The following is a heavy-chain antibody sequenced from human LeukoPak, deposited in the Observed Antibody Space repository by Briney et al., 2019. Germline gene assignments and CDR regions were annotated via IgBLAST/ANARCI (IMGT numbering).Heavy chain of an antibody. D-gene: IGHD3-10*01. CDR3: ARLDYGSGSFHSDN. Sequence: SETLSLTCTVSGGSISSSSYYWGWIRQPPGKGLEWIGSIYYSGSTYYNPSLKSRVTISVDTSKNQFSLKLSSVTAADTAVYYCARLDYGSGSFHSDNWGQGTLVTVSS. V-gene: IGHV4-39*07. CDR1: GGSISSSSYY. J-gene: IGHJ4*02. CDR2: IYYSGST.